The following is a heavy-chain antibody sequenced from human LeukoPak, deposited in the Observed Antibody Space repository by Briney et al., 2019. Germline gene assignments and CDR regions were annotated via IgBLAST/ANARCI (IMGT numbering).Heavy chain of an antibody. Sequence: SGTLSLTCTVSGGSISGGSYYWSWIRQPAGKGLEWIGRIYTSGSTNYNPSLKSRVTISVDTSKNQFSLKLSSVTAADTAVYYCARSPDYYDSSGLDYWGQGTLVTVSS. D-gene: IGHD3-22*01. CDR1: GGSISGGSYY. CDR2: IYTSGST. V-gene: IGHV4-61*02. CDR3: ARSPDYYDSSGLDY. J-gene: IGHJ4*02.